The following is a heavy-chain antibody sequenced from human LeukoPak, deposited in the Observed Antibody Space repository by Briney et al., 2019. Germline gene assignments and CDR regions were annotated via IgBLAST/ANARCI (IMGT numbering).Heavy chain of an antibody. CDR3: ARCPQYCSSTSCYTENWFDP. V-gene: IGHV1-46*01. CDR2: INPSGGST. J-gene: IGHJ5*02. CDR1: GYTFTDSY. D-gene: IGHD2-2*02. Sequence: ASVKVSCKASGYTFTDSYVHWVRQAPGQGLEWMGIINPSGGSTTYAQKFQGRVTITADESTSTAYMELSSLRSEDTAVYYCARCPQYCSSTSCYTENWFDPWGQGTLVTVSS.